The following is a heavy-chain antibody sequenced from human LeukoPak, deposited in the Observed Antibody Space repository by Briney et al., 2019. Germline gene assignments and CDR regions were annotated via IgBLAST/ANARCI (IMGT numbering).Heavy chain of an antibody. CDR2: ISPSYGNM. V-gene: IGHV1-46*01. CDR3: ARESPGQCYFDY. Sequence: ASVKVSCKASGYTFTSYYIHWVRQAPGRGLEWLGMISPSYGNMDYAQNFRGRVTVTRDTSTNTVYMELSSLRSDDTAVYYCARESPGQCYFDYWGQGTLVTVSS. J-gene: IGHJ4*02. CDR1: GYTFTSYY. D-gene: IGHD1-1*01.